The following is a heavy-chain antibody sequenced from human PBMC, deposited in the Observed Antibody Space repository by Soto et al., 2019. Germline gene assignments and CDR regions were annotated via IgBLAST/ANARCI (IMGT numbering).Heavy chain of an antibody. J-gene: IGHJ5*02. V-gene: IGHV1-24*01. D-gene: IGHD1-7*01. CDR3: PTVYNWNWRWFWFAP. Sequence: GVSVKACCEVSGDALTGLSRRWVRQATGKGLEWMGGFDPEDGETIYAQKFQGRVTMTEDTSTDTAYMELSSLRAEDTAVYYCPTVYNWNWRWFWFAPRGKGTPVPVSP. CDR1: GDALTGLS. CDR2: FDPEDGET.